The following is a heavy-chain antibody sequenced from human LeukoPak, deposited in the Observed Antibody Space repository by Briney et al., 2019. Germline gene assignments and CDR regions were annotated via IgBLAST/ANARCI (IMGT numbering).Heavy chain of an antibody. V-gene: IGHV4-59*12. J-gene: IGHJ4*02. D-gene: IGHD3-10*01. Sequence: SETLSLTCTVSGGSISSYYWSWIRQPPGKGVEWIGYIYYSGSTNYNPSLKSRVTVSVDTSKNQFSLRLRSVTAADTAVYYCARGVDYYGVWGQGTLVTVSS. CDR2: IYYSGST. CDR1: GGSISSYY. CDR3: ARGVDYYGV.